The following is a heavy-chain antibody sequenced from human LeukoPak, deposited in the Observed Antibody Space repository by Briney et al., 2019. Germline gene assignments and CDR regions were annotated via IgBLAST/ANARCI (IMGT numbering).Heavy chain of an antibody. V-gene: IGHV3-74*01. J-gene: IGHJ4*02. D-gene: IGHD3-10*01. Sequence: SGGSLRLSCAASGFTFSSDWMHWVRQAPGKGLVWVSRINSDGSTTSYADSVKGRFTISRDNAKKTLYLQMNSLRAEDTAVYYCAKGGAKVRGVIDYWGQGTLVTVSA. CDR1: GFTFSSDW. CDR3: AKGGAKVRGVIDY. CDR2: INSDGSTT.